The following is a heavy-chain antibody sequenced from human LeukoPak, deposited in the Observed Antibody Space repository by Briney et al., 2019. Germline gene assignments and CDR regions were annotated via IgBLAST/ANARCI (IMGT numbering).Heavy chain of an antibody. Sequence: QPGRSLRLSCAASGFTFSSYGMHWVRQAPGKGLEWVAVIWYDGSNKYYADSVKGRFTISRDNSKNTLYLQMNSLRAEDTAVYYCAREIDYYGSGSHAPFDYWGQGTLVTVSS. V-gene: IGHV3-33*01. CDR2: IWYDGSNK. J-gene: IGHJ4*02. CDR3: AREIDYYGSGSHAPFDY. D-gene: IGHD3-10*01. CDR1: GFTFSSYG.